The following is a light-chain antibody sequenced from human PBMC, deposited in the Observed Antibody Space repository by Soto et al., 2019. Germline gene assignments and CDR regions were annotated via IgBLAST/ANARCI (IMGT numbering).Light chain of an antibody. J-gene: IGKJ2*01. V-gene: IGKV1-39*01. Sequence: DIQMTQSPSSLSASVGDSVTITCRASQSIYNYLNWYQQKPRKAPKLLIYAASSLQSGVPSRFSGSGSGTDFTLTISSLQPEDFATYYCQQSYSTPVTFGQGTKLEIK. CDR2: AAS. CDR3: QQSYSTPVT. CDR1: QSIYNY.